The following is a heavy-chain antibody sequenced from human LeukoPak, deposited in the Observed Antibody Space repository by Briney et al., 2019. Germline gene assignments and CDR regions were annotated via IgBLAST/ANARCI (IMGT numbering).Heavy chain of an antibody. Sequence: ASVKVSCKASGGTFSSYAISWVRQAPGQGLEWMGRIIPILGIANYAQKFQGRVTITADKSTSTAYMELSSLRSEDTAVYYCARIPRIAAAGLYYYYYMDVWGKGTTVTVSS. V-gene: IGHV1-69*04. CDR2: IIPILGIA. CDR3: ARIPRIAAAGLYYYYYMDV. CDR1: GGTFSSYA. D-gene: IGHD6-13*01. J-gene: IGHJ6*03.